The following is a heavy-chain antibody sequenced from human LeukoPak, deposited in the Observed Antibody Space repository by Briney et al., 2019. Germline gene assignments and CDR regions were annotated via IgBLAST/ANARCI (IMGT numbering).Heavy chain of an antibody. V-gene: IGHV4-61*08. CDR1: GGSINSDDW. J-gene: IGHJ4*02. Sequence: SGTLSLTCAVSGGSINSDDWWSWIRQPPGKGLEWIGDIYYSGSIKYNPSLRSRVTMSVDTSKNQFSLKLSSVTAADTAIYYCARENPSGYYNRPIDYWGQGTLVTVSS. CDR2: IYYSGSI. D-gene: IGHD3-22*01. CDR3: ARENPSGYYNRPIDY.